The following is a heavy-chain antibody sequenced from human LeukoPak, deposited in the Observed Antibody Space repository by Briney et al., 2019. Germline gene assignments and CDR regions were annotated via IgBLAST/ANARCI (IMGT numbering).Heavy chain of an antibody. Sequence: GGSLRLSCAASGFTFSSYAMHWVRQAPGKGLEWVAVISYDGSNKYYADSVKGRFTISRDNSKNTLYLQMNSLRAEDTAVYYCARGFPYYYDSSGYVDYWGQGTLVTVS. CDR1: GFTFSSYA. D-gene: IGHD3-22*01. CDR2: ISYDGSNK. V-gene: IGHV3-30-3*01. J-gene: IGHJ4*02. CDR3: ARGFPYYYDSSGYVDY.